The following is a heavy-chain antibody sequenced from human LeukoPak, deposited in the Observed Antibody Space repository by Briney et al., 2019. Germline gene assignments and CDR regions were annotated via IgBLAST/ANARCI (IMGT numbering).Heavy chain of an antibody. Sequence: SETLSLTCAVYGGSFSGYYWSWIRQPPGKGLEWIGEINHSGSTNYNPSLKSRVTISVDTSKNQFSLKLSSVTAADTAVYYCARGPVVAPVIWYYYYGMDVWGQGTTVTVSS. J-gene: IGHJ6*02. V-gene: IGHV4-34*01. CDR1: GGSFSGYY. D-gene: IGHD3-16*01. CDR3: ARGPVVAPVIWYYYYGMDV. CDR2: INHSGST.